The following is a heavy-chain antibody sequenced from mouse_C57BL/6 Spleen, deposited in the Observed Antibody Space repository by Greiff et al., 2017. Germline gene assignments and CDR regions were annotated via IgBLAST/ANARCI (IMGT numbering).Heavy chain of an antibody. J-gene: IGHJ3*01. CDR1: GFTFSDYG. Sequence: EVQLQQSGGGLVKPGGSLKLSCAASGFTFSDYGMHWVRQAPEKGLEWVAYISSGSSTIYYADTVKGRFTISRDNAKNTLFLQMTSLRAEDTAMYYCATGPFAYWGQGTLVTVSA. CDR3: ATGPFAY. D-gene: IGHD4-1*01. V-gene: IGHV5-17*01. CDR2: ISSGSSTI.